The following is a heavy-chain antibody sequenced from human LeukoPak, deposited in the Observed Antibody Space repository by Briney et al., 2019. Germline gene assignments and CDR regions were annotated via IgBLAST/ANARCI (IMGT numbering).Heavy chain of an antibody. CDR2: TYYRSKWYN. Sequence: SQTLSLTCAISGDSVSSNSAAWNWIRQPPSRGLEWLGRTYYRSKWYNDYAVSVKSRITINPDTSKNQFSLQLNSVTPEDTAVYYCARSDTTVVNDFDYWGQGTLVTVSS. D-gene: IGHD4-23*01. V-gene: IGHV6-1*01. CDR3: ARSDTTVVNDFDY. CDR1: GDSVSSNSAA. J-gene: IGHJ4*02.